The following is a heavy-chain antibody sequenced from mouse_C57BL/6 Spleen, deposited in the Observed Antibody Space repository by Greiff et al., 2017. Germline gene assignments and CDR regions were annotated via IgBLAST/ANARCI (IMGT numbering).Heavy chain of an antibody. D-gene: IGHD1-1*01. J-gene: IGHJ2*01. V-gene: IGHV1-59*01. CDR3: ARGTTVGFDY. CDR2: IDPSDSYT. Sequence: QVQLKQSGAELVRPGTSVKLSCKASGYTFTSYWMHWVKQRPGQGLEWIGVIDPSDSYTNYNQKFKGKATLTVDTSSSTAYMQLSSLTSEDSAVYYCARGTTVGFDYWGQGTTLTVSS. CDR1: GYTFTSYW.